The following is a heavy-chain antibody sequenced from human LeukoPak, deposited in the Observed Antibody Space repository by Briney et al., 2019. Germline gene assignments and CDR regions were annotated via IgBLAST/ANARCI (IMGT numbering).Heavy chain of an antibody. J-gene: IGHJ3*02. V-gene: IGHV1-69*05. D-gene: IGHD5-24*01. CDR3: AREVEMATSDAFDI. Sequence: SSVKVSCKGSGGTFSSYAISWVRQAPGQGLEWMGGIIPIFGTANYAQKFQGRVMITTDESTSTAYMELSSLRSEDTAVYYCAREVEMATSDAFDIWGQGTMVTVSS. CDR1: GGTFSSYA. CDR2: IIPIFGTA.